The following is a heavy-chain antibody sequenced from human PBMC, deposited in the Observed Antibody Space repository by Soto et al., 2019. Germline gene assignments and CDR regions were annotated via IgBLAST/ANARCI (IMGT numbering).Heavy chain of an antibody. CDR3: ARDVRRDGYNDYYYGMDV. Sequence: QVQLAESGGGVVQPGRSLRLSCAASGFTFSSYAMHWVRQAPGKGLEWVAVISYDGSNKYYADSVKGRFTISRDNSKNTLYLQMNSLRAEDTAVYYCARDVRRDGYNDYYYGMDVWGQGTTVTVSS. J-gene: IGHJ6*02. CDR1: GFTFSSYA. V-gene: IGHV3-30-3*01. D-gene: IGHD5-12*01. CDR2: ISYDGSNK.